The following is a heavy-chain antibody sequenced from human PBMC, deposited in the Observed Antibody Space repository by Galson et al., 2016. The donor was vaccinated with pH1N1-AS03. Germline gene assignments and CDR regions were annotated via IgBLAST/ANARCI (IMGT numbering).Heavy chain of an antibody. CDR3: TAPDF. J-gene: IGHJ4*02. CDR2: ITWNSDSI. V-gene: IGHV3-9*01. Sequence: SLRLSCAASGFTFDDYAMHWVRLAPGKGLEWVSGITWNSDSIGYADSVKGRFTISRDNAQNSLYLQMNRLRSEDTALYYCTAPDFWGQGALVTVAS. CDR1: GFTFDDYA.